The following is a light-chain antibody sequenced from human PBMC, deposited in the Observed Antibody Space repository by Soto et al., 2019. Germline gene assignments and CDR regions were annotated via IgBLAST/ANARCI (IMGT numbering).Light chain of an antibody. V-gene: IGKV4-1*01. CDR2: SAW. J-gene: IGKJ1*01. Sequence: DIVMTQSPDSLAVSLGERATFNCKASQSVLYSSNNKNYLAWYQQKPGQPPKLPIYSAWTRESIVPDRFSGSGSGKDFTLTISSLQAEDVAVYYCQQYYSTPPTFGQGTKVEIK. CDR1: QSVLYSSNNKNY. CDR3: QQYYSTPPT.